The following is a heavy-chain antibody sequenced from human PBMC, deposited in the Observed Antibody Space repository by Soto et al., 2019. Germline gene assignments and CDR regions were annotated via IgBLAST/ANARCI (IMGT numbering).Heavy chain of an antibody. D-gene: IGHD5-12*01. CDR3: AHSGGGYEIIYFDF. J-gene: IGHJ4*02. CDR2: IYYNDDR. CDR1: GFSFTTAGVA. V-gene: IGHV2-5*01. Sequence: SGPTLVNPTQTLTLTCTFSGFSFTTAGVAVGWIRQTPGGALEWLTLIYYNDDRRFSPSLKTRLTITGDTSKNQVVLSLTNVDPGDTATYFCAHSGGGYEIIYFDFWGQGILVTVSS.